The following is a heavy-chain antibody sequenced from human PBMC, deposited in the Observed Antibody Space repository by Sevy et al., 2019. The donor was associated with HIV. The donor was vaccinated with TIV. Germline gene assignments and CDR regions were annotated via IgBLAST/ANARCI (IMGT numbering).Heavy chain of an antibody. V-gene: IGHV3-30*02. CDR2: ISNDGSNK. CDR1: GFSFRNYG. J-gene: IGHJ4*02. Sequence: GGSLRLSCAASGFSFRNYGMHWVRQAPGKGLEWVAFISNDGSNKYYADSLKGRFTISRDNSKNTLDLQVNNVRADDTAVFYCANKMWTGYYVPHGYWGQGTLVTVSS. CDR3: ANKMWTGYYVPHGY. D-gene: IGHD3-9*01.